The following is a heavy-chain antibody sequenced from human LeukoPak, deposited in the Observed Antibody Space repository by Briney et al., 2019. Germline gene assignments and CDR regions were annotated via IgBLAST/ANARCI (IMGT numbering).Heavy chain of an antibody. J-gene: IGHJ4*02. CDR2: INHSGST. Sequence: SETLSLTCAVYGGSFSGYYWSWIRQPPGKGLEWIGEINHSGSTNYNPSLKSRVAISVDTSKNLFSLKLSSVTAADTAVYYCAREGRPGAYYFDYWGQGTLVTVSS. CDR1: GGSFSGYY. CDR3: AREGRPGAYYFDY. D-gene: IGHD1-26*01. V-gene: IGHV4-34*01.